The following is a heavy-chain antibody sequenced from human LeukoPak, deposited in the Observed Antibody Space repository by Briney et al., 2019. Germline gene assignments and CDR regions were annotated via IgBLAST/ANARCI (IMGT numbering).Heavy chain of an antibody. Sequence: GGSLRLSCAASGFTFSGSAMHWVRQASGKGLEWVGRIRSKANSYATAYAASVKGRFTISRDDPKNTAYLQMNSLKTEDVAVYYCTRRVDSSGYYGIDYWGQGTLVTVSS. CDR3: TRRVDSSGYYGIDY. CDR2: IRSKANSYAT. V-gene: IGHV3-73*01. J-gene: IGHJ4*02. CDR1: GFTFSGSA. D-gene: IGHD3-22*01.